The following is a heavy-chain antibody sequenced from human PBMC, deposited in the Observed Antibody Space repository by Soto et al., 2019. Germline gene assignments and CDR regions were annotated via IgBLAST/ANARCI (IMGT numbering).Heavy chain of an antibody. D-gene: IGHD3-9*01. CDR1: GDTFISYA. CDR2: IIPFFDTA. V-gene: IGHV1-69*13. J-gene: IGHJ6*02. Sequence: SVKVSCKASGDTFISYAISWVRQAPGQGLEWMGGIIPFFDTANYAQQFQGRVTITADESTSTAYMELSSLRAEDTAVYYCAKEYSDFLTAFYGPLNIYYYYSGMDVWGQGTTVTVS. CDR3: AKEYSDFLTAFYGPLNIYYYYSGMDV.